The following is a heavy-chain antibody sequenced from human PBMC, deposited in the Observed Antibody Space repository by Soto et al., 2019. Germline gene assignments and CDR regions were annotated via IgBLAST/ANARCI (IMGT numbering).Heavy chain of an antibody. D-gene: IGHD1-26*01. CDR2: IYHSGST. V-gene: IGHV4-61*01. CDR1: GGSVSSGIYY. J-gene: IGHJ4*02. Sequence: PSETLSLTCAVSGGSVSSGIYYWTWIRQPPGKGLEWIGNIYHSGSTNYNPSLKSRVTISVDTSKNQFSLKLTPVTAADTAVYYCASPNSGRYYYFDYWGQGTLVTVSS. CDR3: ASPNSGRYYYFDY.